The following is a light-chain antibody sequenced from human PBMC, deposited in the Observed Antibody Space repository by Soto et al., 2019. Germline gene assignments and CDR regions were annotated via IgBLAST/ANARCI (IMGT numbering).Light chain of an antibody. J-gene: IGLJ2*01. Sequence: QSALTQPASVSGSPGQSITISCTGTSNDIGAYDYVSWYQQHPGKAPKLLIFEVTYRPSGVSDRFSGSKSGRTASLTISGLQSEDEADYYCSSYTSVIAVVFGGGTKLTVL. CDR3: SSYTSVIAVV. CDR1: SNDIGAYDY. V-gene: IGLV2-14*03. CDR2: EVT.